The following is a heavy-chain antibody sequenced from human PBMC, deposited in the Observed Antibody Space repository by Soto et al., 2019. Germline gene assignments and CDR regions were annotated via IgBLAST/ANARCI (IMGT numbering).Heavy chain of an antibody. V-gene: IGHV3-30*18. D-gene: IGHD2-2*01. CDR2: ISYDGSNK. CDR1: GFTFRSYC. CDR3: AKNLYQPLKYWAQGAYYYYGMDV. Sequence: SVRPSCADSGFTFRSYCLQLVLQAPGNGLECLAPISYDGSNKYYADSVEGRFTISRDNSKNTLYLQMNSLRAEETAVYYCAKNLYQPLKYWAQGAYYYYGMDVWGQGTTVTVSS. J-gene: IGHJ6*02.